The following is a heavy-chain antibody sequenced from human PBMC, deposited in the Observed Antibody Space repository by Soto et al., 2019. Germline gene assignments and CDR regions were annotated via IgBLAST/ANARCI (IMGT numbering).Heavy chain of an antibody. Sequence: SETLSLTCAVSGYSISSGYYWGWIRQPPGKGLEWIGRIYHSGSTYYNPSLKSRVTISVDTSKNQFSLKLSSVTAADTAVYSCARAHHMAGASTGGFDYWGQGTMFTVSS. CDR1: GYSISSGYY. CDR2: IYHSGST. J-gene: IGHJ4*02. V-gene: IGHV4-38-2*01. CDR3: ARAHHMAGASTGGFDY. D-gene: IGHD2-21*01.